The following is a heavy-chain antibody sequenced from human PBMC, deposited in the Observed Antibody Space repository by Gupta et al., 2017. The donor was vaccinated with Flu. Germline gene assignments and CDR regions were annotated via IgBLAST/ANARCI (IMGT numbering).Heavy chain of an antibody. V-gene: IGHV1-24*01. CDR2: YDPEQDKI. CDR1: ELS. Sequence: ELSMHWVRQAPGKGLDWLGGYDPEQDKIVYGQKFQGRVTMTEDTSTATAYMELSSLKSDDTAIYYCATGWYGGVVGYLDYWGQGTPVTVST. D-gene: IGHD2-15*01. J-gene: IGHJ4*02. CDR3: ATGWYGGVVGYLDY.